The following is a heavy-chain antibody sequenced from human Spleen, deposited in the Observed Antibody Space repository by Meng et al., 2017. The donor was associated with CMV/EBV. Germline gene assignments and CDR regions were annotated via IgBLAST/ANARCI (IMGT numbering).Heavy chain of an antibody. CDR2: INPGNGDT. J-gene: IGHJ5*02. CDR1: GYSFTGYF. Sequence: ASVKVSCKASGYSFTGYFLHWVRQAPGQGLEWMGWINPGNGDTKYAQRFQGRVTMTRDTSISTAYMELNRLKSDDAAVYYCARESGVAANTWGQGTLVTVS. D-gene: IGHD4/OR15-4a*01. CDR3: ARESGVAANT. V-gene: IGHV1-2*02.